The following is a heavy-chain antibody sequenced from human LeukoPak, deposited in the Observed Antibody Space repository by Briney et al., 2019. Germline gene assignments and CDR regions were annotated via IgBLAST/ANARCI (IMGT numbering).Heavy chain of an antibody. Sequence: SETLSLTCAVSGGSISSGSWWSWVRQPPGKGLEWIGEIFHSGSTNYNPSLKSRVTISVDKSKNQFSLKLSSVTAADTAVYYCARAKGSGWPYDYWGQGTLVTVSS. CDR3: ARAKGSGWPYDY. V-gene: IGHV4-4*02. CDR2: IFHSGST. CDR1: GGSISSGSW. D-gene: IGHD6-19*01. J-gene: IGHJ4*02.